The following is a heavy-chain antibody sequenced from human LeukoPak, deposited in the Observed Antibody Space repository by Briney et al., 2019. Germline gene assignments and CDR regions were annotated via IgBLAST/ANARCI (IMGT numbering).Heavy chain of an antibody. V-gene: IGHV4-39*01. CDR2: IYYSGST. CDR3: ARLPNVYYYYYMDV. Sequence: SETLSLTCSVSGGCISNSSYYWGWIRQPPGKGLEWIGSIYYSGSTYYNPSLKSRVTISVDTSKNQFSLKLSSVTAADTAVYYCARLPNVYYYYYMDVWGKGTTATVSS. CDR1: GGCISNSSYY. J-gene: IGHJ6*03.